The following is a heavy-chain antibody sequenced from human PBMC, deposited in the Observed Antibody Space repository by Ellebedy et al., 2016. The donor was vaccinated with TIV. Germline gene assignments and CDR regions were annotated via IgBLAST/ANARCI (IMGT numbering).Heavy chain of an antibody. Sequence: PGGSLRLSCAASGFTFRNYWMYWVRQVPGKGLVWVSHISNDGSITSYADSVRGRLTISRDNVNNTLYLEMNSLRAEDTATYYCARDSRVVGDRRWDAFDLWGQGTRVTVST. CDR2: ISNDGSIT. V-gene: IGHV3-74*01. J-gene: IGHJ3*01. CDR1: GFTFRNYW. CDR3: ARDSRVVGDRRWDAFDL. D-gene: IGHD2-15*01.